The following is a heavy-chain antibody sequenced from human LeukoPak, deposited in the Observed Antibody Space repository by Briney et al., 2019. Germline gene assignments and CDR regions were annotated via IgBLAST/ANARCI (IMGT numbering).Heavy chain of an antibody. V-gene: IGHV4-34*01. D-gene: IGHD1-26*01. CDR2: INHSGRT. CDR3: ARVGGEAVGATTSSFIFDY. CDR1: GGSFSGYY. J-gene: IGHJ4*02. Sequence: SETLSLTCAVYGGSFSGYYWSWIRQPPGKGPEWIGEINHSGRTNYNPSLKSRVTISVNTSKNQFSLKLSSVTAAGTAVYYCARVGGEAVGATTSSFIFDYWGQGTLVTVSS.